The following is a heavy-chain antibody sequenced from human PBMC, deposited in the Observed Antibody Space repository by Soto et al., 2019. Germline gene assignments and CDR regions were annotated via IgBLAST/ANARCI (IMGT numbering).Heavy chain of an antibody. V-gene: IGHV2-70*01. Sequence: GSGPTLVNPTQTLTLTCTFSGFSLSTSGMCVSWIRQPPGKALEWLALIDWDDDKYYSTSLKTRLTISKDTSKNQVVLTMTNMDPVDTATYYCARIRDYYGSGSYPILFDYWGQGTLVTVSS. J-gene: IGHJ4*02. CDR1: GFSLSTSGMC. D-gene: IGHD3-10*01. CDR2: IDWDDDK. CDR3: ARIRDYYGSGSYPILFDY.